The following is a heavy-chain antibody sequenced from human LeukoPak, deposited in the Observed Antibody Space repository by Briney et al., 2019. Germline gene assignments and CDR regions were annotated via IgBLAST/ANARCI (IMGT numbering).Heavy chain of an antibody. CDR2: IFGSGGST. CDR1: GFTFSSYA. Sequence: GGSLRLSCAASGFTFSSYAMYWVRQVPGKGLEWVSGIFGSGGSTHYAGLVKGRFTISRDNSKNTVYLQMNSLRAEDTAVYYCAKTTTGYSSGRFPGWPVDYWGQGTLVTVSS. V-gene: IGHV3-23*01. D-gene: IGHD6-19*01. J-gene: IGHJ4*02. CDR3: AKTTTGYSSGRFPGWPVDY.